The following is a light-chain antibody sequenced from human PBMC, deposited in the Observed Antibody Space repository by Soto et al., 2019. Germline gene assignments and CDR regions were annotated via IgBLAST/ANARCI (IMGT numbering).Light chain of an antibody. CDR1: QSLPSTW. J-gene: IGKJ1*01. Sequence: DVQMTQSPSTLSASVGDKVTITCRASQSLPSTWLAWFQQRPGKAPNVLIYKGSALASGVSSRFSGSGSGTDFTLTISRREPEAFAVYYCQQSGRSQWTFGQGTKVEIK. V-gene: IGKV1-5*03. CDR2: KGS. CDR3: QQSGRSQWT.